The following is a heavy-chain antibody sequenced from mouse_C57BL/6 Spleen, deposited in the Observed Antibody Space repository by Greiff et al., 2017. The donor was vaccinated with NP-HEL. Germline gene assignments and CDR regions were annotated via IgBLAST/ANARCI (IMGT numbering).Heavy chain of an antibody. CDR2: IDPEDGDT. Sequence: EVQLQQSGAELVRPGASVKLSCTASSFNIKDYYMHWVKQRPEQGLEWIGRIDPEDGDTEYALKFQGKATMTADTSSNTAYLQLSSLTSEDTAVYYCTLITTVVEYYFDYWGQGTTLTVSS. J-gene: IGHJ2*01. CDR3: TLITTVVEYYFDY. V-gene: IGHV14-1*01. D-gene: IGHD1-1*01. CDR1: SFNIKDYY.